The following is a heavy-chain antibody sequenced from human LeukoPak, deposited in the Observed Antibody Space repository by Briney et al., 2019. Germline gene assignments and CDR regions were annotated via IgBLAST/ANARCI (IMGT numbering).Heavy chain of an antibody. Sequence: SETLSLTCTVSGGSISSGGYYWSWIRQHPGKGLEWIGYIYYSGSTYYNTSLKSRVTISVDTSKNQFSLKLSSVTAADTAVYYCARDFSSEPNDAFDIWGQGTMVTVSS. J-gene: IGHJ3*02. CDR3: ARDFSSEPNDAFDI. CDR2: IYYSGST. CDR1: GGSISSGGYY. V-gene: IGHV4-31*03.